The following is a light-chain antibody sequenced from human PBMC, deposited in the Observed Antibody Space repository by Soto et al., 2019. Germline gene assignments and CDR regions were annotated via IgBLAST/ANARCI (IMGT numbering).Light chain of an antibody. J-gene: IGKJ1*01. V-gene: IGKV1-6*02. CDR3: LQDYNYPRT. CDR2: AAS. Sequence: AIQMTQSPSSLSASVGDRVTITCRASQGIRTELGWYQQRPGEAAKLLIYAASTLQSGVTSRFSGSGSGTDFTLTISSLQPEDFATYYCLQDYNYPRTFGQGTKVEIK. CDR1: QGIRTE.